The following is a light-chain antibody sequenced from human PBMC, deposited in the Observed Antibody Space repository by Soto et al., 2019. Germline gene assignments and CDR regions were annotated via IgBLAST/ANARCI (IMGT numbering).Light chain of an antibody. CDR3: QQYANWPLT. CDR2: KTS. J-gene: IGKJ4*01. V-gene: IGKV3-15*01. Sequence: EVVMTQSPATVSVSPGERTSLSCRASQSVGTNLGWYQQKPGQAPRLLISKTSTRATGVPARFSGSGSGTEFTLTVSSLQSEDIALYYSQQYANWPLTFGGGTKVDIK. CDR1: QSVGTN.